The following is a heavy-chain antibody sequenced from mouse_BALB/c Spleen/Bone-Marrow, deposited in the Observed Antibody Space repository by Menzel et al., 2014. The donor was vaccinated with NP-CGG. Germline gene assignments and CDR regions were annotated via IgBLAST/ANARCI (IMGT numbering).Heavy chain of an antibody. J-gene: IGHJ4*01. CDR2: IYPGDGDT. CDR3: ARSSGYVPYAMDY. CDR1: GYTFTSYW. V-gene: IGHV1-87*01. Sequence: QVQLQPSGAELARPGASVKLSCKASGYTFTSYWVQWVKQRPGRGLEWIGAIYPGDGDTGYTQKFKGKATLTADKSSSTAYMQLSSLASEDSAVYYCARSSGYVPYAMDYWGQGTSVTVSS. D-gene: IGHD3-1*01.